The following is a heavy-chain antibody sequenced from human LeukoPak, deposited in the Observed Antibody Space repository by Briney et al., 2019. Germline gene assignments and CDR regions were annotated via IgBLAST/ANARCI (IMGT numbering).Heavy chain of an antibody. CDR3: AKDLGIVAAYCYGMDV. D-gene: IGHD6-13*01. CDR1: GFTFSGYG. CDR2: ISYDGSNK. V-gene: IGHV3-30*18. J-gene: IGHJ6*02. Sequence: GGSLRLPCAASGFTFSGYGMHWVRQAPGKGLEWVAVISYDGSNKYYADSVKGRFTISRDNSKNTVYLQMNSLRAEDTAVYYCAKDLGIVAAYCYGMDVWGQGTTVTVSS.